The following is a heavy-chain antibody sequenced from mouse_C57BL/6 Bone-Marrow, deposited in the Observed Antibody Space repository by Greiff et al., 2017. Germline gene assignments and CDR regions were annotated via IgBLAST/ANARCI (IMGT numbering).Heavy chain of an antibody. J-gene: IGHJ3*01. CDR3: ARGDSSGSWFAY. CDR1: GFSLTSYG. V-gene: IGHV2-2*01. D-gene: IGHD3-2*02. CDR2: IWSGGNT. Sequence: QVQLQQSGPGLVQPSPSLSITCTVSGFSLTSYGVHWVRQSPGKGLEWLGVIWSGGNTDYNAAFISRLSISKDNSTSHVFFKMNSLQADDTAIYYCARGDSSGSWFAYWGQGTLVTVSA.